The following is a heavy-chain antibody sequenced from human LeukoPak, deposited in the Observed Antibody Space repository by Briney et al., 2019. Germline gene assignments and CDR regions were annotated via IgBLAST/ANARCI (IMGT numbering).Heavy chain of an antibody. D-gene: IGHD6-19*01. CDR2: IYYSGST. V-gene: IGHV4-59*01. CDR3: ARAFMYSSGWYGFDY. Sequence: SETLSLTCTVSGGSISSYYWSWIRQPPGKGLEWIGYIYYSGSTNYNPSLKSRVTISVDTPKNQFSLKLSSVTAADTAVYYCARAFMYSSGWYGFDYWGQGTLVTVSS. J-gene: IGHJ4*02. CDR1: GGSISSYY.